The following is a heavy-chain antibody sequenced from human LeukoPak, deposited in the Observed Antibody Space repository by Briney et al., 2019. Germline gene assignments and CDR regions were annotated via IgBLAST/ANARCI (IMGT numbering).Heavy chain of an antibody. Sequence: GGSLRLSCAASGFTLSSYWMHWVRQAPGKGLVWVSRINSDGSSTTYADSVKGRFSISRDNAKNTLYLQMNSLRAEDTAVHYCARSYCSTTNCYGWFDPWGQGTLVTVSS. CDR3: ARSYCSTTNCYGWFDP. D-gene: IGHD2-2*01. CDR1: GFTLSSYW. V-gene: IGHV3-74*01. CDR2: INSDGSST. J-gene: IGHJ5*02.